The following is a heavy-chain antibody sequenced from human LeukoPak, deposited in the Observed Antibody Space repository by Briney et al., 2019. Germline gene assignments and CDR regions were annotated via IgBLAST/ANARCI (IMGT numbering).Heavy chain of an antibody. Sequence: PGGSLRLSYAHSGFTFRSHAMSWVRQAPGKGLEWVSAIRGSGGIAFYADSVKGRFAISRDNSKNTLYLQMSSMRAEDTAVYYCAKDWQSWCQVYIVYWGQGTLVTVSS. J-gene: IGHJ4*02. CDR2: IRGSGGIA. V-gene: IGHV3-23*01. CDR3: AKDWQSWCQVYIVY. D-gene: IGHD4/OR15-4a*01. CDR1: GFTFRSHA.